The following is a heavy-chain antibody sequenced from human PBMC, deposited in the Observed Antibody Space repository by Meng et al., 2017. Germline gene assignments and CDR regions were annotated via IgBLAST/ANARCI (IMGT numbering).Heavy chain of an antibody. V-gene: IGHV1-3*01. J-gene: IGHJ4*02. CDR2: INAGNGDT. CDR3: ATTLNYDFWSGFYY. CDR1: GYTFNNYA. D-gene: IGHD3-3*01. Sequence: QARLVRAGDGGKGPLGASVKIACKASGYTFNNYAVHWVRQAPGQRLEWMGWINAGNGDTKFSQKFQGRVSISRDTSASTAYMELRSLRFEDTAVYYCATTLNYDFWSGFYYWGQGTLVTVSS.